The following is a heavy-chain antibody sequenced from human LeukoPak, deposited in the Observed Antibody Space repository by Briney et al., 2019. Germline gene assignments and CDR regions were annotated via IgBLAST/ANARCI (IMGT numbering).Heavy chain of an antibody. Sequence: PSETLSLTCAVYGGSFSGYYWSWIRQPPGKGLEWIGEINHSGSTNCNPSLKSRVTISVDTSKNQFSLKLSSVTAADTAVYYCARGRRGLRYFDWLPRNDYWGQGTLVTVSS. CDR3: ARGRRGLRYFDWLPRNDY. J-gene: IGHJ4*02. D-gene: IGHD3-9*01. V-gene: IGHV4-34*01. CDR2: INHSGST. CDR1: GGSFSGYY.